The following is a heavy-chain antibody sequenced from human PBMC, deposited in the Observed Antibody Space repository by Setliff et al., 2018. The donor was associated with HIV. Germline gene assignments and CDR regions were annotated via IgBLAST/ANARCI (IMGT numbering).Heavy chain of an antibody. CDR1: GGSFSNYC. CDR3: ARGRMGYYADY. D-gene: IGHD2-2*01. J-gene: IGHJ4*02. V-gene: IGHV4-4*09. Sequence: SETLSLTCTVSGGSFSNYCWNWIRQSPGKGLEWIGYIFTSGSTHYNPSLQSRVTISIDPSKNQFSLRLSSVTAADTAVYYCARGRMGYYADYWGQGTLVTVSS. CDR2: IFTSGST.